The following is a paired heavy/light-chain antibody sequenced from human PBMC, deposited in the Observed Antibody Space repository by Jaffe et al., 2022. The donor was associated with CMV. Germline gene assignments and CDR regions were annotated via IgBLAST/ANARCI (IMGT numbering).Light chain of an antibody. Sequence: EIVLTQSPGTLSLSPGERATLSCRASQNVPSSYVAWYQQKPGRAPRLLIYGAFRRATGIPDRFSGSGSGTDFTLTISRLEPEDFAVYYCQQYGSAPLLTFGGGTKVEIK. J-gene: IGKJ4*01. CDR2: GAF. CDR3: QQYGSAPLLT. V-gene: IGKV3-20*01. CDR1: QNVPSSY.
Heavy chain of an antibody. D-gene: IGHD1-26*01. V-gene: IGHV4-39*01. Sequence: QLQLQESGPGLVKPSETLSLTCTVSGDSFSSSTDYWGWLRQPPGKSLEWIGSISYSGITYYNPSLKSRATISVDMSKNQFSLNLSSVTAADTAMFYCARLLGGTFSDNWSQGTLVTVSS. J-gene: IGHJ4*02. CDR1: GDSFSSSTDY. CDR2: ISYSGIT. CDR3: ARLLGGTFSDN.